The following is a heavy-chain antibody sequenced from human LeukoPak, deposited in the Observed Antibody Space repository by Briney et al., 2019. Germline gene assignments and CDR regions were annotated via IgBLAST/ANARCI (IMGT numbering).Heavy chain of an antibody. J-gene: IGHJ4*02. V-gene: IGHV4-39*02. CDR3: ARDLYSDVNHFDY. CDR2: IYYSGST. D-gene: IGHD4-17*01. CDR1: GGSISSSSYY. Sequence: PSETLSLTCTVSGGSISSSSYYWGWIRQPPGKGLEWIGSIYYSGSTYYNPSLKSRVTISVDTSKNQFSLKLSSVTAADTAVYYCARDLYSDVNHFDYWGQGTLVTVSS.